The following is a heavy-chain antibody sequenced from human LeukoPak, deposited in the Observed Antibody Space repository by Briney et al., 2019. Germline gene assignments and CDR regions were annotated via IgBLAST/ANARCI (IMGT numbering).Heavy chain of an antibody. J-gene: IGHJ4*02. CDR1: GVSISSYY. CDR3: ARQHPYYYGSGSPDY. D-gene: IGHD3-10*01. CDR2: IYYSGST. Sequence: SETLSLTCTVSGVSISSYYWGWIRQPPGKGLEWIGSIYYSGSTYYNPSLKSRVTISVDTSKNQFSLKPSSVTAADTAVYYCARQHPYYYGSGSPDYWGQGTLVTVSS. V-gene: IGHV4-39*01.